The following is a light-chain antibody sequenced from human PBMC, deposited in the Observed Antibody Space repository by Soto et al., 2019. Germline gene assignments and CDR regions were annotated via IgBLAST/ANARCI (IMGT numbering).Light chain of an antibody. CDR3: QHFNNWPL. V-gene: IGKV3-15*01. Sequence: EIWMTQSPATLSVSPGERATLSCRASQSVSDNLAWYQQRPGQAPRLLIYDASTRATGIPARFSGSGSGTEFTLTISSLQSEDFAVYYCQHFNNWPLFGQGTKVDIK. CDR1: QSVSDN. J-gene: IGKJ1*01. CDR2: DAS.